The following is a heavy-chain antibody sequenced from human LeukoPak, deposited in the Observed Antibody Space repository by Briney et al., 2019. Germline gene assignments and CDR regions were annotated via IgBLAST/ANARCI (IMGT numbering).Heavy chain of an antibody. J-gene: IGHJ4*02. CDR2: INPNSGGT. CDR1: GYTFTGYY. D-gene: IGHD1-26*01. Sequence: ASVKVSCKASGYTFTGYYMHWVRQAPGQGLEWMGWINPNSGGTNYAQKFQGRVTMTRDTSISTAYMELSRLRSDDTAVYYCARDPPGVGATRPYFDYWGLGTLVTVSS. V-gene: IGHV1-2*02. CDR3: ARDPPGVGATRPYFDY.